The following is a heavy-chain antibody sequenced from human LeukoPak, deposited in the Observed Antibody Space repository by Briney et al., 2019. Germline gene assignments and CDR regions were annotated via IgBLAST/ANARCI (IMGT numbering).Heavy chain of an antibody. V-gene: IGHV3-15*01. J-gene: IGHJ4*02. CDR2: IKSKTDGGTR. CDR3: TAIILVGAHS. Sequence: PGGSLRLSCAASGFTFSNAWMSWVRQAPGKGLEWVGRIKSKTDGGTRDFAAPVKGRFTISRDDSKNMLYLQMNSLKTEDTAVYYCTAIILVGAHSWGQGTLVTVSS. D-gene: IGHD1-26*01. CDR1: GFTFSNAW.